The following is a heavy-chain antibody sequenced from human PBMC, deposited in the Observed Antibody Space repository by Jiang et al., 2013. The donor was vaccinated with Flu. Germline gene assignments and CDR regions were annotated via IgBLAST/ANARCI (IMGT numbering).Heavy chain of an antibody. D-gene: IGHD6-13*01. CDR2: IYWNDDK. J-gene: IGHJ4*02. V-gene: IGHV2-5*01. Sequence: KPTQTLTLTCTFSGFSLSTSGVGVGWIRQPPGKALEWLALIYWNDDKRYSPSLKSRLTITKDTSKNQVVLTMTNMDPVDTATYYCAQSWYGPAYFDYWGQGTLVTVSS. CDR3: AQSWYGPAYFDY. CDR1: GFSLSTSGVG.